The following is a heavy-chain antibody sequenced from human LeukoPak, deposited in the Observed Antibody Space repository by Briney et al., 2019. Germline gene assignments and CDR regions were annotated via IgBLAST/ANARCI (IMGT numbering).Heavy chain of an antibody. CDR1: GFNFNSFA. D-gene: IGHD3-9*01. V-gene: IGHV3-48*04. CDR2: ISSSSSTI. Sequence: GGSLRLSCAASGFNFNSFAMHWARQAPGKGLEWVSYISSSSSTIYYADSVKGRFTISRDNAKNSLYLQMNSLRAEDTAVYYCARDGLYYDILTGYHSRDGIDYWGQGTLVTVSS. J-gene: IGHJ4*02. CDR3: ARDGLYYDILTGYHSRDGIDY.